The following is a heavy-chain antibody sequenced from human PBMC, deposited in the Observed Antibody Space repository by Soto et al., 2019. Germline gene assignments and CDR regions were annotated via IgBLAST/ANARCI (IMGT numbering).Heavy chain of an antibody. V-gene: IGHV1-2*02. D-gene: IGHD1-26*01. J-gene: IGHJ4*02. CDR1: GDTHTIYF. CDR3: ARGGSYYAH. CDR2: INSVSGGA. Sequence: QVQLVQSGAEVKQPGASVRVSCKASGDTHTIYFIHWLRQAPGQGLEWMGWINSVSGGANYAPRFQGRVAMTRDRSSATAFMELSRLRSDGTAVYYCARGGSYYAHWGQGTLVTVSS.